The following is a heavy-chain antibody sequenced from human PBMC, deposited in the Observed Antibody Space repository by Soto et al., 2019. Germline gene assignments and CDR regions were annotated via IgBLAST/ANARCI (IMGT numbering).Heavy chain of an antibody. J-gene: IGHJ5*02. Sequence: SETLSLTCAVYGGSFSGYYWSWIRQPPGKGLEWIGEINHSGSTNYNPSLKSRVTISVDTSKNQFSLKLSSVTAADTAVYYCARSDRYNWNSRNGFDPWGQGTLVTVSS. CDR1: GGSFSGYY. CDR3: ARSDRYNWNSRNGFDP. V-gene: IGHV4-34*01. CDR2: INHSGST. D-gene: IGHD1-1*01.